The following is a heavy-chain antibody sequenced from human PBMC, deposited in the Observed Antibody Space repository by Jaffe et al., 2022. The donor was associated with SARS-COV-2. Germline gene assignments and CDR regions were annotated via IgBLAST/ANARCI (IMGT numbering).Heavy chain of an antibody. D-gene: IGHD6-13*01. J-gene: IGHJ6*02. CDR2: ISYDGNEE. V-gene: IGHV3-30*18. Sequence: QVQLVESGGRVVQPGRSLRLSCAASGFTFRSYGMHWVRQAPGKGLEWVALISYDGNEEYYGDSVKGRFTISRDNSKNTLYLQMNSLRVEDTAVYYCAKSRQELVMYYYGVDVWGRGTTVTVSS. CDR1: GFTFRSYG. CDR3: AKSRQELVMYYYGVDV.